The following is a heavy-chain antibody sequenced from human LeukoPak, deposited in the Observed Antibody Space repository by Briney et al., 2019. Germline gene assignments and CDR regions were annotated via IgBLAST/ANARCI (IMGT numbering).Heavy chain of an antibody. CDR3: ARRLRALDY. CDR1: GGSISSYY. CDR2: IYYSGST. Sequence: SQTLSLTCTVSGGSISSYYWSWIRQPPGKGLEWIGYIYYSGSTNYNPSLKSRVTISVDTSKNQFSLKLSSVTAADTAVYYCARRLRALDYWGQGTLVTVSS. J-gene: IGHJ4*02. V-gene: IGHV4-59*01. D-gene: IGHD5-12*01.